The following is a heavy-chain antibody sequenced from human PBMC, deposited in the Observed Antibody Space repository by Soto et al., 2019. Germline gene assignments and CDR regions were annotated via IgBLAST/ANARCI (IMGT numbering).Heavy chain of an antibody. V-gene: IGHV1-69*01. CDR1: GGTFSSYA. Sequence: QVQLVQSGAEVKKPGSSVKVSCKASGGTFSSYAISWVRQAPGQGLEWMGGIIPIFGTANYAQKFQGRVTISADESTSTAYMELSSLISEDTAVYYCARGSGIAAAGQFDYWGQGTLVTVSS. CDR2: IIPIFGTA. CDR3: ARGSGIAAAGQFDY. D-gene: IGHD6-13*01. J-gene: IGHJ4*02.